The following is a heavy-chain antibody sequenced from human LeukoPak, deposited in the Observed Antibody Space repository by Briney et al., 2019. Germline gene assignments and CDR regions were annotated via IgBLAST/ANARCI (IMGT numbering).Heavy chain of an antibody. Sequence: GGSLRLSCAASRFNFNSFVMGWVRQPPGKGLEWVSSISTSSGYIFYADSLKGRVTISRVNAKNSLYLQMNSLRAEDTAVYYCVRGKKPGWDMSYFDYWGQGILVTVSS. CDR1: RFNFNSFV. D-gene: IGHD1-14*01. CDR2: ISTSSGYI. J-gene: IGHJ4*02. V-gene: IGHV3-21*06. CDR3: VRGKKPGWDMSYFDY.